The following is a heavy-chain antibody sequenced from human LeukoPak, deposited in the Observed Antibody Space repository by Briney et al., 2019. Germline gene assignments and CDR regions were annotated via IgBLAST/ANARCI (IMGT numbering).Heavy chain of an antibody. V-gene: IGHV3-74*01. Sequence: GGSLRLSCAASGFIFSSWWMLWFRQSPGKGPESVSHISNDGGYIVYADSVRGRFTISRDNARNTLYLQMNSLRPDDTGVYYCATFGIDWSLSYGGQGALVTVSS. D-gene: IGHD3-9*01. CDR1: GFIFSSWW. CDR3: ATFGIDWSLSY. CDR2: ISNDGGYI. J-gene: IGHJ4*02.